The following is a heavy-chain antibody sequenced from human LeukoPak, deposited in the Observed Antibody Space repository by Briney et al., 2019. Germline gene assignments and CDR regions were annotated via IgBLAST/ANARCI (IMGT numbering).Heavy chain of an antibody. Sequence: PSETLSLTCTVSGGSISSSSYYWGWIRQPPGKGLEWIGSIYYSGSTYYNPSLKSRVTISVDTSKNQFSLKLSSVTAADTAVYYCAGAPKYCSGGSCYPEYFDYWGQGTLVTVSS. V-gene: IGHV4-39*07. CDR1: GGSISSSSYY. D-gene: IGHD2-15*01. CDR2: IYYSGST. CDR3: AGAPKYCSGGSCYPEYFDY. J-gene: IGHJ4*02.